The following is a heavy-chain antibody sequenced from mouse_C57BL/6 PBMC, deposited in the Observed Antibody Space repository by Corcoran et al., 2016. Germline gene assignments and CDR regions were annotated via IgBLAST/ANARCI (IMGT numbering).Heavy chain of an antibody. J-gene: IGHJ3*01. D-gene: IGHD2-4*01. V-gene: IGHV3-6*01. CDR3: ARNYYDYPWFAY. Sequence: DVQLQESGPGLVKPSQSLSLTCSVTGYSITSGYYWNWIRQFPGNKLEWMGYISYDGSNNYNPSLKNRISITRDTSKNQFFLKLNSVTTEDTATYDCARNYYDYPWFAYWGQGTLVTVSA. CDR2: ISYDGSN. CDR1: GYSITSGYY.